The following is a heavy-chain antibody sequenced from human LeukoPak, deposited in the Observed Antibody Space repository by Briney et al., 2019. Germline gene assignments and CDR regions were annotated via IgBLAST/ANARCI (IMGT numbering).Heavy chain of an antibody. D-gene: IGHD6-13*01. CDR3: AKLVSSRDRSANWFDP. Sequence: PGGSLRLSCAASGFTFSSYAMSWVRQAPGKGLEWVSAISGSGGSTYYADSVKGRFTISRDNSKNTLYLQMNSLRAEDTAVYYCAKLVSSRDRSANWFDPWGQGTLVTVSS. J-gene: IGHJ5*02. V-gene: IGHV3-23*01. CDR2: ISGSGGST. CDR1: GFTFSSYA.